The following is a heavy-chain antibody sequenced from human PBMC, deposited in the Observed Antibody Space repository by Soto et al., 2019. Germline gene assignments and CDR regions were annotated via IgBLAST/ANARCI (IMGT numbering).Heavy chain of an antibody. CDR3: ARQMKSTVTSFAFDL. CDR2: IYPGDSDT. D-gene: IGHD4-17*01. V-gene: IGHV5-51*01. Sequence: PGESLKISCKGSGYSFTTYWIGWVRLLPGKGLEWMGLIYPGDSDTRYNPSFRGQVTISADKSNSTAYLQWSSLKASDTAIFYWARQMKSTVTSFAFDLWGQGTMVTVSS. CDR1: GYSFTTYW. J-gene: IGHJ3*01.